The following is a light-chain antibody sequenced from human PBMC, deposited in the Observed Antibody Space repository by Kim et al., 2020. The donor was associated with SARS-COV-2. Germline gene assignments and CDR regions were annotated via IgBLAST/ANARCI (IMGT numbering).Light chain of an antibody. V-gene: IGKV1-39*01. J-gene: IGKJ1*01. CDR2: DAI. CDR3: QESYSTLWT. CDR1: QSISNY. Sequence: IHMTQSPSSLSASVGDIVTISCRTSQSISNYLNWYVQKSGKAPKLLMYDAISLESGVPSRFIGSGSGTNFTLTISSLQPEDFATYYCQESYSTLWTFGQGTKVDIK.